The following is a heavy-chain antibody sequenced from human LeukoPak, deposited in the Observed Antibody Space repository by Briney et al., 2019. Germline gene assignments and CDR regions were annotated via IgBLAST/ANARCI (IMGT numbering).Heavy chain of an antibody. Sequence: GGSLRLSCAASGFTFSSYWMHWVRQVPGKGLVWVSRVSPDGRTTSYADSVKGRFTISRDNAKNTLYLQMNSLRAEDTAVYYCARGSVPYDYGDLDFDYWGQGTLVTVSS. D-gene: IGHD4-17*01. CDR1: GFTFSSYW. CDR3: ARGSVPYDYGDLDFDY. CDR2: VSPDGRTT. J-gene: IGHJ4*02. V-gene: IGHV3-74*01.